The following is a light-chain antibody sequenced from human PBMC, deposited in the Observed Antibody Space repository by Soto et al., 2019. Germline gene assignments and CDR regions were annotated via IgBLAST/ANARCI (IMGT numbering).Light chain of an antibody. Sequence: DIQMTQAPSSLSASVGDRVTITCRASQSIRRSLNWYQQKPGKAPKLLIYDASSLESGVPSRFSGSGYGTEFTLTISSLKPDDFATYYCQQYNSYSWTFGQGTKVAIK. V-gene: IGKV1-5*01. CDR1: QSIRRS. CDR3: QQYNSYSWT. CDR2: DAS. J-gene: IGKJ1*01.